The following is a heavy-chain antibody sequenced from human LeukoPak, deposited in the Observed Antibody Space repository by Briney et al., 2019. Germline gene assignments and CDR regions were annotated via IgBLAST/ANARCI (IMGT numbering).Heavy chain of an antibody. CDR1: GFTFSSYD. J-gene: IGHJ4*02. CDR3: VRDRTTVTRGSFAY. Sequence: GGSLRLSCAASGFTFSSYDMHWVRQATGKGLEWVSAIGTAGDTYYPGSVKGRFTISRDTSKNTLNLQMNRLRAEDTAVYYCVRDRTTVTRGSFAYWGQGTLVTVSS. CDR2: IGTAGDT. V-gene: IGHV3-13*01. D-gene: IGHD4-17*01.